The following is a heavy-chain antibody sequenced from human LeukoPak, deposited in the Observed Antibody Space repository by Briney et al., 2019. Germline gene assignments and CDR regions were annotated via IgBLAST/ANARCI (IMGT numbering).Heavy chain of an antibody. Sequence: SETLSLTCTVSGGSISSHYWSWIRQPPGKGLEWIGEINHSGSTNYNPSLKSRVTISVDTSKNQFSLKLSSVTAADTAVYYCARHKTAAGFLWYFDYWGQGTLVTVSS. D-gene: IGHD6-13*01. CDR1: GGSISSHY. J-gene: IGHJ4*02. V-gene: IGHV4-34*01. CDR2: INHSGST. CDR3: ARHKTAAGFLWYFDY.